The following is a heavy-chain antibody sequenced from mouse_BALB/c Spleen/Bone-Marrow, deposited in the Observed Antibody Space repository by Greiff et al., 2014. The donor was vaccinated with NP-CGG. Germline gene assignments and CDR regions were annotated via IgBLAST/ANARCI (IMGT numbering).Heavy chain of an antibody. Sequence: VQLQQSGPELVKPGASVKVSCKASGYVFTSYNMYWAKQSHGKSLEWIGYIEPYNGGTSYNQKFKGKATLTVDKSSSTAYMYLNSLTSEDSAVYYCASGNWAYWGQGTLVTVSA. V-gene: IGHV1S135*01. CDR1: GYVFTSYN. J-gene: IGHJ3*01. D-gene: IGHD2-1*01. CDR3: ASGNWAY. CDR2: IEPYNGGT.